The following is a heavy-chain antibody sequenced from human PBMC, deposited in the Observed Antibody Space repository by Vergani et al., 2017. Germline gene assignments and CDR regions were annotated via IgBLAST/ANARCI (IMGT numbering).Heavy chain of an antibody. D-gene: IGHD6-19*01. J-gene: IGHJ4*02. CDR1: GFTFSSYA. Sequence: EVQLLESGGGLVQPGGSLRLSCAASGFTFSSYAMSWVRQAPGKGLEWVSAISGSGGSTYYADSVKGRFTISRDNAKNSLYLQMNSLRAEDTAVYYCARDHPGAVAGFDYWGQGTLVTVSS. V-gene: IGHV3-23*01. CDR2: ISGSGGST. CDR3: ARDHPGAVAGFDY.